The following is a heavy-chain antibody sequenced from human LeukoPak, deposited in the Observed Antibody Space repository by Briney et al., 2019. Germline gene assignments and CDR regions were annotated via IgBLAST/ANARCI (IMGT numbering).Heavy chain of an antibody. CDR2: ISAYNGNT. Sequence: ASVKVSCKASGYTFTSYGISWVRQAPGQGLEWMGWISAYNGNTNYAQKLQGRVTMTTDTSTSTAYMELRSLRSDDTAVYYCARDDTYKSYDSSERPPCYWGQGTLVTVSS. CDR1: GYTFTSYG. V-gene: IGHV1-18*01. J-gene: IGHJ4*02. CDR3: ARDDTYKSYDSSERPPCY. D-gene: IGHD3-22*01.